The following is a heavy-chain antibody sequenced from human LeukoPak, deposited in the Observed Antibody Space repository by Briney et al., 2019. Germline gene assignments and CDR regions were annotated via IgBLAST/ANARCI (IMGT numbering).Heavy chain of an antibody. V-gene: IGHV3-23*01. D-gene: IGHD3-22*01. CDR2: TSGDGGAT. CDR3: AKDRPNYYGSNGHYYRRDGDH. CDR1: GFTFSSYA. Sequence: QSGGSLRLSCAASGFTFSSYAMSWVRQSTGKGLEWVSSTSGDGGATYYSNSVKGRFTISRDNSRNTLYLQMNSLRAEDTAVYYCAKDRPNYYGSNGHYYRRDGDHWGQGTLVTVSS. J-gene: IGHJ5*02.